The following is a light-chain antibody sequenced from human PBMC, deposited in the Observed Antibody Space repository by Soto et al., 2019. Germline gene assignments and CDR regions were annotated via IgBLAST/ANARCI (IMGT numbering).Light chain of an antibody. CDR2: DTS. V-gene: IGKV3-15*01. J-gene: IGKJ4*01. CDR1: QSVTNN. Sequence: ESVLTQSPGTLSLSPGERATLSCRATQSVTNNYFAWYQQKPGQSPRLLIYDTSTRATGVPARFSGSRSGTEFTLTINSLQSEDFAVYYCQRYNNWPLTFGGGTKVESK. CDR3: QRYNNWPLT.